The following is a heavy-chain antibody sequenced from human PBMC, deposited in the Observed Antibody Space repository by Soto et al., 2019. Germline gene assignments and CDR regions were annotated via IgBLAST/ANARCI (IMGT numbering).Heavy chain of an antibody. V-gene: IGHV1-69*10. Sequence: GASVKVSCKASGYTFTSYAMHWVRQAPGQGLEWMGGIIPMFGIINYAQKFQGRVTITADISTTTAYMELISLRSDDTAVYYCAILTPITGVYWGQGAQVTVSS. CDR2: IIPMFGII. CDR3: AILTPITGVY. D-gene: IGHD5-12*01. CDR1: GYTFTSYA. J-gene: IGHJ4*02.